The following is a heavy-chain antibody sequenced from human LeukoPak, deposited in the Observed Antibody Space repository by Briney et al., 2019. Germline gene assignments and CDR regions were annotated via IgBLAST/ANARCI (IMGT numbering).Heavy chain of an antibody. D-gene: IGHD6-13*01. Sequence: ASVKVSCKASGGTFSNYGISWVRQAPGQGLEWMGWISAYNGNTNYAQKLQGRVTMTTDTSTSTAYMELRSLRSDDTAVYYCARMGGIAAAGSHFDYWGQGTLVTVSS. V-gene: IGHV1-18*01. CDR2: ISAYNGNT. J-gene: IGHJ4*02. CDR3: ARMGGIAAAGSHFDY. CDR1: GGTFSNYG.